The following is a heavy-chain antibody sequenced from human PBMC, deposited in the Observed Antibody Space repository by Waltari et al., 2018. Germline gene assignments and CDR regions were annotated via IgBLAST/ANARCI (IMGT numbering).Heavy chain of an antibody. CDR1: GYNYNTYW. CDR3: ARSLTYYDILTGYSPYYFDY. V-gene: IGHV5-51*01. Sequence: EVQLVQSGAEVKKPGESLKISCKTSGYNYNTYWIGWVRQMPGKGLEWMGIIYPVDSDTRYSPSFQGQVIISADKSVTTAYLQWSSLKASDTAMYFCARSLTYYDILTGYSPYYFDYWGQGTEVTVSP. J-gene: IGHJ4*02. D-gene: IGHD3-9*01. CDR2: IYPVDSDT.